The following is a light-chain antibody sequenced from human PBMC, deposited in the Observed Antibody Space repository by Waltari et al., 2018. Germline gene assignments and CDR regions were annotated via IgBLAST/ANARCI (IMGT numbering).Light chain of an antibody. J-gene: IGKJ4*01. CDR3: QQRSNWPLT. V-gene: IGKV3-11*01. Sequence: EIVLTQSPATLSLSPGERATLPCRASQSVRSYVAWYQQKPGQAPRLLIYDASNSATGIPARFSGSGSGTDFTLTISSLEPEDFAVYYCQQRSNWPLTFGGGTKVEIK. CDR2: DAS. CDR1: QSVRSY.